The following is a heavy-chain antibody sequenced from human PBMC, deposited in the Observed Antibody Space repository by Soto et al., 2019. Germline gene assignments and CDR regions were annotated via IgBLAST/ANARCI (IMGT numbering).Heavy chain of an antibody. CDR2: TYYRSKWYN. CDR3: ASGVYAGTTYPYCYYGMDV. CDR1: GDSVSSNSAA. J-gene: IGHJ6*02. D-gene: IGHD1-7*01. Sequence: PSQTLSLTCAISGDSVSSNSAAWNWIRQSPSRGLEWLGRTYYRSKWYNDYAVSVKSRITINPDTSKNQFSLQLNSVTPEDTAVYYCASGVYAGTTYPYCYYGMDVWGQGTSVTVSS. V-gene: IGHV6-1*01.